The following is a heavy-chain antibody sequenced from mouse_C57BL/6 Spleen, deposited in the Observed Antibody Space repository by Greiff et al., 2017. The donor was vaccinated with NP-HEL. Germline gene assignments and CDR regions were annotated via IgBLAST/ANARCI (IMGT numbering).Heavy chain of an antibody. CDR1: GYTFTSYW. J-gene: IGHJ1*03. CDR2: IDPSDSET. D-gene: IGHD2-10*02. Sequence: QVHVKQSGAELVRPGSSVKLSCKASGYTFTSYWMHWVKQRPIQGLEWIGNIDPSDSETHYNQKFKDKATLTVDKSSSTAYMQLSSLTSEDSAVYYCARGYGNYWYFDVWGTGTTVTVSS. V-gene: IGHV1-52*01. CDR3: ARGYGNYWYFDV.